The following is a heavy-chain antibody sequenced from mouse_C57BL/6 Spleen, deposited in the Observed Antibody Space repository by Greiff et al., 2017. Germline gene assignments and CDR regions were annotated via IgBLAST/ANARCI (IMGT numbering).Heavy chain of an antibody. V-gene: IGHV1-80*01. J-gene: IGHJ2*01. CDR1: GYAFSSYW. Sequence: VQLQQSGASVKISCNASGYAFSSYWMNWVKQRPGKGLEWIGQIYPGDGDTNYNGKFKGKAPLTADKSSSTAYMPLSSLTSEDSAVYFCAREDYYGSSRGFDYWGQGTTLTVSS. CDR3: AREDYYGSSRGFDY. D-gene: IGHD1-1*01. CDR2: IYPGDGDT.